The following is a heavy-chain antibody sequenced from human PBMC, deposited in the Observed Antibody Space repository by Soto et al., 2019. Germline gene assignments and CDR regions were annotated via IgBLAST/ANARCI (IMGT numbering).Heavy chain of an antibody. CDR2: IIPIFGTA. J-gene: IGHJ6*02. Sequence: SVKVSCKASGGTFSSYAISWVRQAPGQGLEWMGGIIPIFGTANYAQKFQGRVTITADESTSTAYMELSSLRSEDTAVYYCARDLGYYYGSGSYYNNYYGMDVWGQGTTVTVSS. CDR3: ARDLGYYYGSGSYYNNYYGMDV. V-gene: IGHV1-69*13. D-gene: IGHD3-10*01. CDR1: GGTFSSYA.